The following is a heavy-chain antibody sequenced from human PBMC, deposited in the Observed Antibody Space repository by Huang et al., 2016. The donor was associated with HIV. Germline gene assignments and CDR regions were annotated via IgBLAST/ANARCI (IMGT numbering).Heavy chain of an antibody. CDR3: ARSAVPGDGDWFDP. CDR2: ISYDGRKK. CDR1: GFTFTNYA. V-gene: IGHV3-30*04. J-gene: IGHJ5*02. Sequence: QVQLVESGGGLVQPGRSLRLSCAASGFTFTNYAIHWVRQAPGKVLGWFAFISYDGRKKFYADSLNGRFTISRDNSKSTLYLLMNSLRVDDTALYYCARSAVPGDGDWFDPWGQGTLVTVSS. D-gene: IGHD6-19*01.